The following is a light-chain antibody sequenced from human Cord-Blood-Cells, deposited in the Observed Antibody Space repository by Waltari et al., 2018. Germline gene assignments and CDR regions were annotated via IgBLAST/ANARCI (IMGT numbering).Light chain of an antibody. CDR2: YDD. V-gene: IGLV1-36*01. CDR1: SSNIGNHA. CDR3: AAWDDSLNWV. J-gene: IGLJ3*02. Sequence: QSVLTQPPSVSEAPRQRVTIPCSGSSSNIGNHAVNWYQQLPGKAPKLLIYYDDLLPSGVSDRFSGSKSGTSASLAISGLQSEDEADYYCAAWDDSLNWVFGGGTKLTVL.